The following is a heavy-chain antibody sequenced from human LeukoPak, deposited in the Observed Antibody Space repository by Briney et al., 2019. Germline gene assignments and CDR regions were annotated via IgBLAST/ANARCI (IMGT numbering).Heavy chain of an antibody. Sequence: GGSLRLSCAASGFTFSTYWMTWARQAPGKGLEWVANIRQDGSEKYYVDSVEGRFTISRDNAKKSLFLQMNSLRAEDTAVYYCARDMRGDGFDIWGQGTMVTVSS. CDR1: GFTFSTYW. CDR2: IRQDGSEK. CDR3: ARDMRGDGFDI. V-gene: IGHV3-7*04. D-gene: IGHD2-2*01. J-gene: IGHJ3*02.